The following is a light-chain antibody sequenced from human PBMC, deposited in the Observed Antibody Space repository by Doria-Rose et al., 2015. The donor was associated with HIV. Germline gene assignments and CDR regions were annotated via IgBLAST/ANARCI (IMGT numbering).Light chain of an antibody. Sequence: TQSPGTLSLSPGERATLSCRASQSFSSTYLAWYQQIPGQAPSLVIYDGSTRSTGIPDRFSASGSGTDFTLTINRLEPEDSALYYCHQYGTSWTFGQGTKVEI. CDR1: QSFSSTY. V-gene: IGKV3-20*01. CDR3: HQYGTSWT. CDR2: DGS. J-gene: IGKJ1*01.